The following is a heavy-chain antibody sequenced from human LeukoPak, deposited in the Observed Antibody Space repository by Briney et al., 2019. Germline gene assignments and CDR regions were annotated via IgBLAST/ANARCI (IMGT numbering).Heavy chain of an antibody. D-gene: IGHD6-25*01. CDR3: ARDLGSEDY. Sequence: ASVKVSCKASGYTFINNWMHWVRQAPGQGLEWIGLINPTGTRTGYAQRFQGRVTMTTDTSTSTAYMELRNLRSDDTAVYYCARDLGSEDYWGQGTLVTVSS. CDR1: GYTFINNW. J-gene: IGHJ4*02. CDR2: INPTGTRT. V-gene: IGHV1-46*01.